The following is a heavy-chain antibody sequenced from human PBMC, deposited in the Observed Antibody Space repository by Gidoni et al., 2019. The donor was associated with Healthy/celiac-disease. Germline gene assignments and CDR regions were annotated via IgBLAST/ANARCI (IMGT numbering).Heavy chain of an antibody. CDR2: ISGSGGST. V-gene: IGHV3-23*04. CDR3: AKEDIAVAGGYLDY. J-gene: IGHJ4*02. CDR1: GFTVISYA. Sequence: DVQLVESGGGLVQPGGSLRLSCAAPGFTVISYAVSWVRQAPGKGMEWVSAISGSGGSTYYADSVKGRFTISRDNSKNTLYLQMNSLRAEDTAVYYCAKEDIAVAGGYLDYWGQGTMVTVSS. D-gene: IGHD6-19*01.